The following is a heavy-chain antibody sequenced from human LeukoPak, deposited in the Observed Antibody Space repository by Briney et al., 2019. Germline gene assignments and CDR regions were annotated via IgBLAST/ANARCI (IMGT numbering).Heavy chain of an antibody. D-gene: IGHD3-16*02. V-gene: IGHV3-33*08. J-gene: IGHJ4*02. CDR1: GFTFSSYG. Sequence: GGSLRLSCAASGFTFSSYGMHWVRQAPGKGLEWVAVIWYDGSNKYYADSVKGRFTISRDNSKNTLYLQMNSLRAEDTAVYYCARDREITFGGVIANDYWGQGTLVTVSS. CDR3: ARDREITFGGVIANDY. CDR2: IWYDGSNK.